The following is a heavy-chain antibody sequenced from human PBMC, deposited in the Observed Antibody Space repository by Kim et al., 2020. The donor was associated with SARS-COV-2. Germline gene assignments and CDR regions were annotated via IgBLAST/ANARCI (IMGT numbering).Heavy chain of an antibody. V-gene: IGHV4-59*08. D-gene: IGHD3-10*01. J-gene: IGHJ4*02. CDR1: GGSISSYY. Sequence: SETLSLTCTVSGGSISSYYWSWIRQPPGKGLEWIGYIYYSGSTNYNPSLKSRVTISVDTSKNQFSLKLSSVTAADTAVYYCARRVWFGELYYFDYWGQGTLVTVSS. CDR2: IYYSGST. CDR3: ARRVWFGELYYFDY.